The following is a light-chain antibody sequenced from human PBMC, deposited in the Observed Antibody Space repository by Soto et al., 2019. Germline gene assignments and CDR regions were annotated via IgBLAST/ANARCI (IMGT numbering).Light chain of an antibody. CDR2: DAS. J-gene: IGKJ5*01. CDR3: QQRSSWPIT. CDR1: QGISSY. V-gene: IGKV3-11*01. Sequence: EIVLTQSPATLSLSPGERATLSCRAGQGISSYLAWYQQKPGQAPRLLIYDASNRATGIPARFSGSGSGTDFTHTIRSLETEDFAVYYCQQRSSWPITFGQGTRLEIK.